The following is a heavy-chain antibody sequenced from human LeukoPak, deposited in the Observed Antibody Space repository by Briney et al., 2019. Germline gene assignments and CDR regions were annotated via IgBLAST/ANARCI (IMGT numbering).Heavy chain of an antibody. Sequence: SETLSLTCTVSSGSISTRSYYWGWIRQPPGKGLEWIGTIFYSGTTYYNPSLRSRVTISVDTSKNQFSLKLSSVIAADTAVYFCARLAAADAFDIWGQGTMVTVSS. CDR1: SGSISTRSYY. CDR2: IFYSGTT. V-gene: IGHV4-39*01. CDR3: ARLAAADAFDI. J-gene: IGHJ3*02. D-gene: IGHD6-13*01.